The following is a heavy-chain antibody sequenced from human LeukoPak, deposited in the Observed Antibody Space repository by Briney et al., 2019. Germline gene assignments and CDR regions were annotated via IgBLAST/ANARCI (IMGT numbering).Heavy chain of an antibody. V-gene: IGHV3-53*05. J-gene: IGHJ6*02. Sequence: GGSLRLSCAASGFTVSSNYLSWVRQAPGMGLEWVSIIYSGGSTSYTDSVKGRFTIPRDNSKNTLYLQMNSLRAEDTAVYYCARYNGNYYYGMDVWGQGTTVTVSS. CDR1: GFTVSSNY. CDR3: ARYNGNYYYGMDV. D-gene: IGHD1-26*01. CDR2: IYSGGST.